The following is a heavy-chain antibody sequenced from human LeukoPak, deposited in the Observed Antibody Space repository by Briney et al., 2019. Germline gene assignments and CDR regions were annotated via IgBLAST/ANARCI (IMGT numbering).Heavy chain of an antibody. D-gene: IGHD2-15*01. Sequence: ASVKVSCKASGGPFNSYAINWVRQAPGQGLEWMGRIIPILGKVDYAQKFQGRVTITADKSTRSAYMELSSLASGDTAIYFCARYIHPQGLVGYAMDVWGQGTTVIVSS. CDR2: IIPILGKV. CDR1: GGPFNSYA. J-gene: IGHJ6*02. CDR3: ARYIHPQGLVGYAMDV. V-gene: IGHV1-69*04.